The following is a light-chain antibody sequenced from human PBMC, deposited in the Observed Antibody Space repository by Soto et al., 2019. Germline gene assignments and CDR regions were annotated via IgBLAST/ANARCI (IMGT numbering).Light chain of an antibody. CDR2: EVS. CDR3: CSYARSSTYV. V-gene: IGLV2-23*02. Sequence: QSALTQPASVSGSPGQSITISCTGTSRDVGAYNLVSWYQQYPGKAPKLVIYEVSKRPSGVSDRFSGSKSGNTASLTISGLQAEDEADYYCCSYARSSTYVFGTGTKVTVL. CDR1: SRDVGAYNL. J-gene: IGLJ1*01.